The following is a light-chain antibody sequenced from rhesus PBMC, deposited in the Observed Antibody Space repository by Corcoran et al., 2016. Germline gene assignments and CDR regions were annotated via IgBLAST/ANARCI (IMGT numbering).Light chain of an antibody. CDR1: QGISHF. CDR2: YAS. CDR3: QQHKTYPWT. J-gene: IGKJ1*01. Sequence: DIQMTQSPSSLSASVGDTVTITCRASQGISHFLAWYQQTPGKAPKPLIYYASNLETGVPSRFSGGGSGTDFTLTISSLQPEDFATYYCQQHKTYPWTFGQGTKVEIK. V-gene: IGKV1S14*01.